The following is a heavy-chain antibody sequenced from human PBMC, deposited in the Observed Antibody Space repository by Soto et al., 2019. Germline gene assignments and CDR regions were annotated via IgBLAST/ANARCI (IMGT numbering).Heavy chain of an antibody. CDR1: GGSFSGYY. J-gene: IGHJ4*02. Sequence: PSETLSLTCAVYGGSFSGYYWSWIRQPPGKGLEWIGEINHSGSTNYNPSLKSRVTISVDTSKNQFSLKLSSVTAADTAVYYCAGRLNPEYSGYDWRLDYWGQGTLVTVSS. CDR2: INHSGST. D-gene: IGHD5-12*01. CDR3: AGRLNPEYSGYDWRLDY. V-gene: IGHV4-34*01.